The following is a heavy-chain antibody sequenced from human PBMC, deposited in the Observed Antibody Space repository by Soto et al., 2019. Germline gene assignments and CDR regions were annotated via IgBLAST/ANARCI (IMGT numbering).Heavy chain of an antibody. CDR2: IYYSGST. J-gene: IGHJ4*02. CDR3: ARGGLGRRGYSYGYHFDY. Sequence: XXTLSLPCTVSGGSISSYYWRWILQPPGKRLVWIGYIYYSGSTNYNPSLKSRVTISVDTSKNHFSLKLSSVTAADTAVYYCARGGLGRRGYSYGYHFDYWGQGTLVTVSS. V-gene: IGHV4-59*01. CDR1: GGSISSYY. D-gene: IGHD5-18*01.